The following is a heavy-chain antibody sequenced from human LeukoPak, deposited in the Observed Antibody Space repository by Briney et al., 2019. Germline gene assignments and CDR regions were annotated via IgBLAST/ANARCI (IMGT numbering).Heavy chain of an antibody. J-gene: IGHJ4*02. D-gene: IGHD4-11*01. CDR3: ARGYSRSSGVFDY. CDR2: IWYDGSNK. V-gene: IGHV3-33*08. Sequence: GGSLRLSCAASGFTFSRHGIRWVRQAPGKGLEWVAVIWYDGSNKYYADSVKGRFTISRDDSKNTLYLQMNSLTAEDTAVYYCARGYSRSSGVFDYWGRGTLVTVSS. CDR1: GFTFSRHG.